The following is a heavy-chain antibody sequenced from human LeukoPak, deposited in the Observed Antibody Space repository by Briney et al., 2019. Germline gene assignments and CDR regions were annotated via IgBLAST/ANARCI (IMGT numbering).Heavy chain of an antibody. CDR3: ARVRTPGTDYYFDC. CDR2: ISSTSNTI. J-gene: IGHJ4*02. CDR1: GFTFSGYS. V-gene: IGHV3-48*04. D-gene: IGHD1-7*01. Sequence: PGGSLRLSCAASGFTFSGYSMNWVRQAPGKGLEWISFISSTSNTIYYADSVKGRFTISSDDAKNSLYLQMNNLSAEDTAVYYCARVRTPGTDYYFDCWGQGTLVTVSS.